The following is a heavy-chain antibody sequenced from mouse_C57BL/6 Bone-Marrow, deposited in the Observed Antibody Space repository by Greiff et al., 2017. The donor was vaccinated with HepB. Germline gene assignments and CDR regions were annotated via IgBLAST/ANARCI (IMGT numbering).Heavy chain of an antibody. CDR1: GFTFSDYG. Sequence: EVKVVESGGGLVKPGGSLKLSCAASGFTFSDYGMHWVRQAPEKGLEWVAYISSGSSTIYYADTVKGRFTISRDNAKNTLFLQMTSLRSEDTAMYYCARYWDAYAMDYWGQGTSVTVSS. CDR3: ARYWDAYAMDY. D-gene: IGHD4-1*01. V-gene: IGHV5-17*01. J-gene: IGHJ4*01. CDR2: ISSGSSTI.